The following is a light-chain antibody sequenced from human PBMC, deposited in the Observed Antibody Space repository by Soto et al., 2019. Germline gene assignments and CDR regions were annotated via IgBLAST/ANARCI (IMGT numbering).Light chain of an antibody. Sequence: QSVLTQPPSASGSPEQSFPISCTGTSVDVGGYNYVSWYQQHPGKAPKLMIYEVSKRPSGVPDRFSGSKSGNTASLTVSGLQAEDEADYYCSSYAGSNKVFGGGTKLTVL. CDR1: SVDVGGYNY. CDR2: EVS. CDR3: SSYAGSNKV. V-gene: IGLV2-8*01. J-gene: IGLJ2*01.